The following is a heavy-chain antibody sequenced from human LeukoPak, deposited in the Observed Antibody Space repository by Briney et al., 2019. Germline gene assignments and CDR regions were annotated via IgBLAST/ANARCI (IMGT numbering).Heavy chain of an antibody. CDR1: GFTFSSYA. Sequence: GGSLRLSCAVSGFTFSSYAMSWVRQAPGKGLEWVSVISGSGGSTYYADSVKGRFTISGDNSKNTLYVQMKSLRAEDTAVYYCAKQYSSNWFSYNFDYWGQGTLVTVSS. CDR3: AKQYSSNWFSYNFDY. D-gene: IGHD6-13*01. J-gene: IGHJ4*02. CDR2: ISGSGGST. V-gene: IGHV3-23*01.